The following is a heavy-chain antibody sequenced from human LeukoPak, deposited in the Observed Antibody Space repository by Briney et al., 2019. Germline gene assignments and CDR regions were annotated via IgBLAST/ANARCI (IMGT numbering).Heavy chain of an antibody. CDR2: IHPDRGTT. CDR3: ARRYCSSTSCYYFDY. J-gene: IGHJ4*02. D-gene: IGHD2-2*01. CDR1: GYTFTDYY. V-gene: IGHV1-2*02. Sequence: PKASVKLSCKASGYTFTDYYMHWVRQAPGQGLEWMGWIHPDRGTTNYAQKFQGRVTMTRDTSITAAYMELSRLRSDDTAVYYCARRYCSSTSCYYFDYWGQGTLVTVSS.